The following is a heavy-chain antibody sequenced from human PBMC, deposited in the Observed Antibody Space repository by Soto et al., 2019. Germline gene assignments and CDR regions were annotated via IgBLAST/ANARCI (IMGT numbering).Heavy chain of an antibody. CDR1: RFTFSDYW. CDR2: IKQDGSEK. V-gene: IGHV3-7*01. D-gene: IGHD6-6*01. CDR3: ATATARVSRFY. J-gene: IGHJ4*02. Sequence: EVQLVESGGGLVQPGGSLRLSCAASRFTFSDYWMTWVRQAPGKGLEWVANIKQDGSEKYYVDSVRGRFTISRDNAKNSLYLQMNSLRAEDTAVYYCATATARVSRFYWGPGTLVTVSS.